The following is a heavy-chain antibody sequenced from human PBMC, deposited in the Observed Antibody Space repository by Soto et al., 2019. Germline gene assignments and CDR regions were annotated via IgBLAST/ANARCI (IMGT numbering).Heavy chain of an antibody. CDR2: IGTAGDT. V-gene: IGHV3-13*01. CDR1: GFTFSSYD. D-gene: IGHD2-2*01. J-gene: IGHJ6*03. CDR3: ARSRPAATGFYYYMDV. Sequence: GGSLRLSCAASGFTFSSYDMHWVRQATGKGLEWVSTIGTAGDTYYPGSVKGRFTISRENAKNSLYLQMNSLRAGDTAVYYCARSRPAATGFYYYMDVWGKGTTVTVSS.